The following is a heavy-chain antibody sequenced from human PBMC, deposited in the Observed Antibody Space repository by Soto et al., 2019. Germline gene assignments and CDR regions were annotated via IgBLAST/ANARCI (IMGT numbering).Heavy chain of an antibody. J-gene: IGHJ6*04. CDR1: GFTFRDHS. CDR3: ANQTPNAGSTV. D-gene: IGHD2-2*01. CDR2: ITGSAGST. Sequence: GGSLRLSCAASGFTFRDHSMSWVRQAPGKGLEWVSAITGSAGSTYYADSVEGRFTVSRDNSKNTLYLQMNSLRTEDTAVYYCANQTPNAGSTVWGKGTTVPVSS. V-gene: IGHV3-23*01.